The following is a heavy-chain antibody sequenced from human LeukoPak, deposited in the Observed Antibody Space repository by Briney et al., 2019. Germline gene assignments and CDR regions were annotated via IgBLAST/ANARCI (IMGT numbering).Heavy chain of an antibody. V-gene: IGHV4-39*07. CDR2: IYYNGRT. J-gene: IGHJ5*02. CDR1: GDSISSSSDY. D-gene: IGHD3-3*01. Sequence: SETLSLTCTVSGDSISSSSDYWGWIRQVPGKGLEWIGNIYYNGRTYNNPSLKGRVTMSVDTSKDQFSLKLSSVTAADTAVYYCARVGETYYEFWSGHYTGGWFDPWGQGTLVTVSS. CDR3: ARVGETYYEFWSGHYTGGWFDP.